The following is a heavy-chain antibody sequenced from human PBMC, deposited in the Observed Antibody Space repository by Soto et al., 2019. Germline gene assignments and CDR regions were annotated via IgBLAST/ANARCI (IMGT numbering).Heavy chain of an antibody. CDR2: ISSSSSTI. J-gene: IGHJ5*02. D-gene: IGHD3-9*01. Sequence: GGSLRLSCAASGFTFSSYSMNWVRQAPGKGLEWVSYISSSSSTIYYADSVKGRFTISRDNAKNSLYLQMNSLRAEDTAVYYCARDIDSRNYDILTGYYSTRFDPWGQGTLVTVSS. CDR3: ARDIDSRNYDILTGYYSTRFDP. CDR1: GFTFSSYS. V-gene: IGHV3-48*01.